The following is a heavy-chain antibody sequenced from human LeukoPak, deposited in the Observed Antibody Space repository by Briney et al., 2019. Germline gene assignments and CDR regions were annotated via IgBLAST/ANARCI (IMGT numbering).Heavy chain of an antibody. Sequence: SETLSLTCTVSGGSISSSSYYWGWIRQPPGKGLEWIGSIYYSGSTYYNPSLKSRVTISVDTSKNQFSLKLSSVTAADTAVYYCARGKGVRGVKYYYYMDVWGKGTTVTVSS. V-gene: IGHV4-39*07. D-gene: IGHD3-10*01. CDR2: IYYSGST. J-gene: IGHJ6*03. CDR3: ARGKGVRGVKYYYYMDV. CDR1: GGSISSSSYY.